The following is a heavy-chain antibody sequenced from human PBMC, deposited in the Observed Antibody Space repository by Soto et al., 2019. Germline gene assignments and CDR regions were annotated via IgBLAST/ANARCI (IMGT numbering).Heavy chain of an antibody. Sequence: VQLVQSGAEVKKPGSSVKVSCKASGGTFSSYTISWVRQAPGQGLEWMGRIIPILGIANYAQKFQGRVTITADKSTSTAYMELSSLRSEDTAVYYCASRTATTTHYYYMDVWGKGTTVTVSS. CDR1: GGTFSSYT. CDR2: IIPILGIA. CDR3: ASRTATTTHYYYMDV. D-gene: IGHD1-1*01. V-gene: IGHV1-69*02. J-gene: IGHJ6*03.